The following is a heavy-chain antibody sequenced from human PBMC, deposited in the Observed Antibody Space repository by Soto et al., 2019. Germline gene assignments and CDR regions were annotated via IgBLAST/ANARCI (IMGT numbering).Heavy chain of an antibody. CDR2: ITSNGGYT. Sequence: EVQLVESGGGLVQPGGSLRLSCAASGFTFSTYSMHWVRQAPGKGLEYVSAITSNGGYTSYANSVKGRFTISRDNSKNTLYLQMDSLSAEDMAVYYCASQSHYSSGYSFDYWGQGTLVTVSS. J-gene: IGHJ4*02. V-gene: IGHV3-64*01. CDR3: ASQSHYSSGYSFDY. CDR1: GFTFSTYS. D-gene: IGHD3-22*01.